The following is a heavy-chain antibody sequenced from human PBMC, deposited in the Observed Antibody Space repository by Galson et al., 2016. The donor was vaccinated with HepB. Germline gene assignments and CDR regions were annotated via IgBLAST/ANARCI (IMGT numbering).Heavy chain of an antibody. J-gene: IGHJ4*02. CDR1: GFTFRSYD. D-gene: IGHD3-10*01. CDR3: AKGKRYSDSGSYYVDY. Sequence: SLRLSCAASGFTFRSYDMSWVCQAPGKGLEWVSGINYSGSNTYYADSVKGRFTISRDNSKNTLYLQMNSLRVEGSAVYYCAKGKRYSDSGSYYVDYWGQGTLVTVSS. CDR2: INYSGSNT. V-gene: IGHV3-23*01.